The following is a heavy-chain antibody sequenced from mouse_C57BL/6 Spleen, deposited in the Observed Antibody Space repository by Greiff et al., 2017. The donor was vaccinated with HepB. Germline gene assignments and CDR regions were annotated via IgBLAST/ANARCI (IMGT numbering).Heavy chain of an antibody. J-gene: IGHJ4*01. CDR2: IYPGSGNT. V-gene: IGHV1-66*01. Sequence: QVQLKESGPELVKPGASVKISCKASGYSFTSYYIHWVKQRPGQGLEWIGWIYPGSGNTKYNEKFKGKATLTADTSSSTAYMQLSSLTSEDSAVYYCARGGSNYDYAMDYWGQGTSVTVSS. CDR1: GYSFTSYY. D-gene: IGHD2-5*01. CDR3: ARGGSNYDYAMDY.